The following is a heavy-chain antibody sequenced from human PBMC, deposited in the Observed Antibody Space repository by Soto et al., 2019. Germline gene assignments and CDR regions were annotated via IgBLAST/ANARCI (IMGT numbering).Heavy chain of an antibody. CDR2: ISYDGSNK. Sequence: SLRLSCAASGFTFSSYAMHWVRQAPGKGLEWVAVISYDGSNKYYADSVKGRFTISRDNSKNTLYLQMNSLRAEDTAVYYCARVSIAVADFDYWGQGTLVTVSS. J-gene: IGHJ4*02. D-gene: IGHD6-19*01. CDR1: GFTFSSYA. CDR3: ARVSIAVADFDY. V-gene: IGHV3-30-3*01.